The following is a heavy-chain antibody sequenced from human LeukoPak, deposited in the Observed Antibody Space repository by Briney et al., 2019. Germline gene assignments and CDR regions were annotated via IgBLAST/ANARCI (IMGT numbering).Heavy chain of an antibody. J-gene: IGHJ4*02. CDR2: IYSDDTT. V-gene: IGHV3-53*05. CDR1: GFTVSGNY. CDR3: AKHSAEKYSGNYGWAPPDEY. D-gene: IGHD5-12*01. Sequence: GGSLRLSCAVSGFTVSGNYMSWIRQGPGKGLEWVSLIYSDDTTLYADSVKGRFTISRDNSKNTLYLQMNSLRPEDTAVYYCAKHSAEKYSGNYGWAPPDEYWGQGSLVTVSS.